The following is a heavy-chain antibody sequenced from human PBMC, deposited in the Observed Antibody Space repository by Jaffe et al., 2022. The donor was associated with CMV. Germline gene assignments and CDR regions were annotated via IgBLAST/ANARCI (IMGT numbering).Heavy chain of an antibody. CDR2: ISWDGGST. CDR3: AKGSLLPYSYYFDY. D-gene: IGHD2-15*01. Sequence: EVQLVESGGVVVQPGGSLRLSCAASGFTFDDYTMHWVRQAPGKGLEWVSLISWDGGSTYYADSVKGRFTISRDNSKNSLYLQMNSLRTEDTALYYCAKGSLLPYSYYFDYWGQGTLVTVSS. CDR1: GFTFDDYT. V-gene: IGHV3-43*01. J-gene: IGHJ4*02.